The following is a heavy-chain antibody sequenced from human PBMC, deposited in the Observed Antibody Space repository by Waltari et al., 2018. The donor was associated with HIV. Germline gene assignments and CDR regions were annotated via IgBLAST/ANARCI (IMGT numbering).Heavy chain of an antibody. D-gene: IGHD1-1*01. Sequence: EVQLVESGGGLVKPGGSLRRSCVASGFTYRTYGMTLRRQTPGEVWEWVANINQNGSERYDVDSVEGLFIISRDNANNSLYLQINTLGVDDTAVYCCATQGATGTTVYWGQGTLVTVSS. CDR2: INQNGSER. V-gene: IGHV3-7*01. CDR3: ATQGATGTTVY. J-gene: IGHJ4*02. CDR1: GFTYRTYG.